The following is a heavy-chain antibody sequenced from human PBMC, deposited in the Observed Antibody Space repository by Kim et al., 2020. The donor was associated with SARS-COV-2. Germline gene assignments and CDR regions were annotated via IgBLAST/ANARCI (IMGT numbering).Heavy chain of an antibody. D-gene: IGHD3-10*01. V-gene: IGHV3-48*02. J-gene: IGHJ4*02. CDR3: ARSSYGSGSYYPYSFDY. Sequence: VKGRFTISRDNAKNSLYLQMNSLGDEDTAVYYCARSSYGSGSYYPYSFDYWGQGTLVTVSS.